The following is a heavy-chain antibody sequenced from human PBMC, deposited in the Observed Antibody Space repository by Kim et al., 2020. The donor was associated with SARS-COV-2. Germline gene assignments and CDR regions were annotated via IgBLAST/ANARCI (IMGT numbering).Heavy chain of an antibody. J-gene: IGHJ2*01. V-gene: IGHV4-59*08. CDR1: GGSISSYY. CDR2: IYYSGST. CDR3: ARGVVVVAARYWYFDL. Sequence: SETLSLTCTVSGGSISSYYWSWIRQPPGKGLEWIGYIYYSGSTNYNPSLKSRVTISVDTSKNQFSLKLSSVTAADTAVYYCARGVVVVAARYWYFDLWGR. D-gene: IGHD2-15*01.